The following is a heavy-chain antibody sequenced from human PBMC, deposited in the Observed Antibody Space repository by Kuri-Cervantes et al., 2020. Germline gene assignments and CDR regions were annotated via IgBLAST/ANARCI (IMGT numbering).Heavy chain of an antibody. CDR2: ISYDGSKK. CDR3: ARDTYGSGSAYYYYYGMDV. V-gene: IGHV3-30*03. D-gene: IGHD3-10*01. Sequence: GGSLRLSCAASGFTFSDYGMHWVRQAPGKGLEWVAVISYDGSKKYYADSVKGRFTISRDNSKNTLYQEMNSLRAEDTAVYYCARDTYGSGSAYYYYYGMDVWGQGTTVTVSS. J-gene: IGHJ6*02. CDR1: GFTFSDYG.